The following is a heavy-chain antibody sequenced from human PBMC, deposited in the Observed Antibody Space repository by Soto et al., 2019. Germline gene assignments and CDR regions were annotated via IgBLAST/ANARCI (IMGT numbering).Heavy chain of an antibody. CDR1: GFTFNNYA. CDR3: AKDRLGFLDSGPRFDF. Sequence: HPGGSLRLSCTASGFTFNNYAMSWVRQAPGKGLEWVSSISGTGGTTYFLDSVKGRFTISRDNSKNTLYLQMNSLRAEDTAVYYCAKDRLGFLDSGPRFDFWCQEPLLPVSS. CDR2: ISGTGGTT. J-gene: IGHJ4*02. D-gene: IGHD3-3*01. V-gene: IGHV3-23*01.